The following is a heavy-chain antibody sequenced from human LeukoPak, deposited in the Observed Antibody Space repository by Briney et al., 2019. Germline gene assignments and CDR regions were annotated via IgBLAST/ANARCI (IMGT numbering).Heavy chain of an antibody. Sequence: GGSLRLSCAASGFTFSSYGMHWVRQAPGKGLEWVAVIWYDGSNKYYADSVKGRFTISRDNSKNTPYLQMNSLRAEDTAVYYCARALVGALVGPTYYYYGMDVWGQGTTVTVSS. CDR1: GFTFSSYG. V-gene: IGHV3-33*01. CDR3: ARALVGALVGPTYYYYGMDV. J-gene: IGHJ6*02. CDR2: IWYDGSNK. D-gene: IGHD1-26*01.